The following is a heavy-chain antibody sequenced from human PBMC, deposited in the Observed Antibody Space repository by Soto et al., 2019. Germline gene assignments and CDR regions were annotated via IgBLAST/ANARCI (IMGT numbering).Heavy chain of an antibody. CDR3: ARDPPMVRGVYYFDY. CDR2: IWYDGSNK. Sequence: QVQLVESGGGVVQPGRSLRLSCAASGFTFSSYGMHWVRQAPGKGLEWVAVIWYDGSNKYYADSVKGRFTISRDNSKNTLYLQMNSLRAEDTAVYYCARDPPMVRGVYYFDYWGQGTLVTVSS. V-gene: IGHV3-33*01. CDR1: GFTFSSYG. J-gene: IGHJ4*02. D-gene: IGHD3-10*01.